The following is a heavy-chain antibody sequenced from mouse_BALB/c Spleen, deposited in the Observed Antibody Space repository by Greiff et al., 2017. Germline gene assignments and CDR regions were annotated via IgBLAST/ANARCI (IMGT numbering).Heavy chain of an antibody. CDR2: ISNGGGST. CDR1: GFTFSSYT. D-gene: IGHD4-1*01. V-gene: IGHV5-12-2*01. CDR3: ARDLGRNYAMDY. Sequence: EVKVVESGGGLVQPGGSLKLSCAASGFTFSSYTMSWVRQTPEKRLEWVAYISNGGGSTYYPDSVKGRFTISRDNAKNNLYLQMSSLRSEDTALYYCARDLGRNYAMDYWGQGTSVTVSS. J-gene: IGHJ4*01.